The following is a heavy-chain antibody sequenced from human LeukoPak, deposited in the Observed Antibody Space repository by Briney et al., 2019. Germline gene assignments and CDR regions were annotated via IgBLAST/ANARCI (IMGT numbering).Heavy chain of an antibody. CDR1: GYTFTSYG. J-gene: IGHJ5*02. CDR2: ISAYNGNT. CDR3: AGDDLVVVPAAIGVKFDP. Sequence: ASVKVSCKASGYTFTSYGISWVRQAPGQGLEWMGWISAYNGNTNYAQKLQGRVTMTTDTSTSTAYMELRSLRSDDTAVYYCAGDDLVVVPAAIGVKFDPWGQGTLVTVSS. V-gene: IGHV1-18*01. D-gene: IGHD2-2*01.